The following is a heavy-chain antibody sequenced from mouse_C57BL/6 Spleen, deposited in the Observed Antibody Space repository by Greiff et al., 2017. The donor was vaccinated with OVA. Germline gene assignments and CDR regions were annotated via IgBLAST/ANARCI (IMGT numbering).Heavy chain of an antibody. CDR2: IWSGGST. Sequence: VQLQQSGPGLVQPSQSLSITCTVSGFSLTSYGVHWVRQSPGKGLEWLGVIWSGGSTDYNAAFISRLSISKDNSKSQVFFKMNSLQADDTAIYYCARDSNYVGFAYWGQGTLVTVSA. V-gene: IGHV2-2*01. J-gene: IGHJ3*01. D-gene: IGHD2-5*01. CDR1: GFSLTSYG. CDR3: ARDSNYVGFAY.